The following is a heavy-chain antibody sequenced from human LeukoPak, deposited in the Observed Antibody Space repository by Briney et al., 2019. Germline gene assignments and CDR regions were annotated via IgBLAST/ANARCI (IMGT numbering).Heavy chain of an antibody. Sequence: SETLSLTCTVSGGSITSGDYYWNWIRQRPGKGLEWIGYIYYIGSTNYNPSLKGRVTISVDTSKNQFSLRLTSVTAADTAVYYCARFGELLGWFDPWGQGTLVAVSS. CDR1: GGSITSGDYY. J-gene: IGHJ5*02. V-gene: IGHV4-30-4*08. CDR2: IYYIGST. D-gene: IGHD3-10*01. CDR3: ARFGELLGWFDP.